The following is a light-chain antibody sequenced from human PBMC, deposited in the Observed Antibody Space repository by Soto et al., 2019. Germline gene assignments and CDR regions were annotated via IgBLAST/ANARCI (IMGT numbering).Light chain of an antibody. Sequence: GDSVTVTCRASQSINIYLNWYQQKPGKAPTLLIYGASSLQSGVPSRFTGGGSRTDFTLTISSLQPEDFATYYCQQSYRSPYTFGQGTKLVIK. CDR3: QQSYRSPYT. CDR1: QSINIY. J-gene: IGKJ2*01. CDR2: GAS. V-gene: IGKV1-39*01.